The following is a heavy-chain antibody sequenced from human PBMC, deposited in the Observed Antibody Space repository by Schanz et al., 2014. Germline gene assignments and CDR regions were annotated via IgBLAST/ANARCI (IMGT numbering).Heavy chain of an antibody. CDR2: IATSSSTR. J-gene: IGHJ6*02. CDR1: GFTISSYS. CDR3: ARDTSYGMDV. Sequence: EVQLLDSGGGLVQPGGSLRLSCAASGFTISSYSMNWVRQVPGKGLEWLSYIATSSSTRHYADSVKGRFTISRDNAKISLYLQMNSLRVEDTAVYYCARDTSYGMDVWGQGTTVTVSS. V-gene: IGHV3-48*04.